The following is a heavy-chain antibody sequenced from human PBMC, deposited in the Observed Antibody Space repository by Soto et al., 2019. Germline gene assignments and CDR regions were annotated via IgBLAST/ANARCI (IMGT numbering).Heavy chain of an antibody. CDR1: GFTFSNYA. CDR2: LSDGGGST. J-gene: IGHJ5*02. V-gene: IGHV3-23*01. D-gene: IGHD2-15*01. Sequence: GGSLRLSCAASGFTFSNYAMSWVRQAPGKGLEWVSGLSDGGGSTFYADSVKGRFTISRDSAKNTLYLQMSSLRAEETAVYYGATGGTPTLYNWFDPWGQGTLVTVSS. CDR3: ATGGTPTLYNWFDP.